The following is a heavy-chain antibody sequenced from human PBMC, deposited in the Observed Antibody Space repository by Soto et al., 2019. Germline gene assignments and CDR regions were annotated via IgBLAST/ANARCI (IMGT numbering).Heavy chain of an antibody. V-gene: IGHV1-69*02. J-gene: IGHJ4*02. Sequence: QVQLVQSGAEVRKPGSSVKVSCTASGDTFNFYTISWVRQAPGQGLEWMGRVIPMLRMSNYAQKFQGRVTIRAAKSTSTAYMALRSLRSDDTAVYYCASNCGWGGTLFDYWGQGSLVTVSS. CDR3: ASNCGWGGTLFDY. D-gene: IGHD2-21*01. CDR1: GDTFNFYT. CDR2: VIPMLRMS.